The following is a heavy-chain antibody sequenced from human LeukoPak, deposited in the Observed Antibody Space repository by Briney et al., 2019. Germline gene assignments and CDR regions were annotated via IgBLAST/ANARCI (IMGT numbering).Heavy chain of an antibody. J-gene: IGHJ1*01. V-gene: IGHV4-34*01. D-gene: IGHD3-22*01. CDR1: GGSFSSYY. CDR2: INHSGGT. Sequence: PSETLSLTCAVYGGSFSSYYWSWIRQPPGKGLEWIGEINHSGGTDYNPSLKSRVTISVDTSKNQFSLKLSSVTAADTAVYYCAFSSAYQQHCGQGTLVTVSS. CDR3: AFSSAYQQH.